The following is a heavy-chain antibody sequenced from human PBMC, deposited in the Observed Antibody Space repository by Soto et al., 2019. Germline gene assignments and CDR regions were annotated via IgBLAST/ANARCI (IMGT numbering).Heavy chain of an antibody. V-gene: IGHV3-53*01. J-gene: IGHJ6*02. CDR1: GFMFSSFA. CDR2: IYSGGST. Sequence: PGGSLRLSCAGSGFMFSSFAMTWVRQAPGKGLEWVSVIYSGGSTYYADSVKGRFTISRDNSKNTLYLQMNSLRTEDTAVNYCARGGLTAGGMDVWGQGTTVT. D-gene: IGHD6-13*01. CDR3: ARGGLTAGGMDV.